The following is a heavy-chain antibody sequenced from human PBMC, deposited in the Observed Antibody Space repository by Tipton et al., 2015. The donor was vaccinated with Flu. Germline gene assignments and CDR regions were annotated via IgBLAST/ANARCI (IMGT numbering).Heavy chain of an antibody. CDR3: ANTSCSGYGGSGWEFDY. Sequence: LRLSCAASGFSLRSYAMNWVRRAPGKGLGWVGEINQRGSTNYNPSLKSPVTISVDTSKNPFSLRLSSVTATDTGVYYCANTSCSGYGGSGWEFDYRGQGTLVTVPS. J-gene: IGHJ4*02. V-gene: IGHV4-34*08. CDR2: INQRGST. D-gene: IGHD3-10*01. CDR1: GFSLRSYA.